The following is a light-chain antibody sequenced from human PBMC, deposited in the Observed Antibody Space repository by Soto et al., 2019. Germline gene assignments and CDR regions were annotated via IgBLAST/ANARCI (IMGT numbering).Light chain of an antibody. Sequence: QSALTQPPSVSGSPGQSVTISCTGTSTDFVSYNRVSWYQQPPGTAPKLIIYEASNRPSGVPGRFSGSKSGNTASLTISGLQAEDEADYYCSSYAGSNTYVFGTGTKVTVL. CDR2: EAS. J-gene: IGLJ1*01. CDR1: STDFVSYNR. V-gene: IGLV2-18*02. CDR3: SSYAGSNTYV.